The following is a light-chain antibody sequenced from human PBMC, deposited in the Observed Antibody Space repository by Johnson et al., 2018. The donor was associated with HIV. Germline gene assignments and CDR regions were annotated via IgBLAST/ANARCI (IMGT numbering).Light chain of an antibody. CDR1: SSNIGNNY. V-gene: IGLV1-51*01. CDR3: GTWDSSLSAGYV. J-gene: IGLJ1*01. CDR2: DNN. Sequence: QSVLTQPPSVSAAPGQKVTISCSGSSSNIGNNYVSWYQQLPGTAPKLLIYDNNKRPSGIPDRFSGCKSGTSATLGITGLQTGDEADYYCGTWDSSLSAGYVFGTGTKVTVL.